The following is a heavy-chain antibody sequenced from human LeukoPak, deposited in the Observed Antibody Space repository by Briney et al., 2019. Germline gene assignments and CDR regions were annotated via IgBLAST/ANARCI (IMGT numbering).Heavy chain of an antibody. CDR1: GYTFTSYD. J-gene: IGHJ4*02. Sequence: PSVKVSCKASGYTFTSYDINWVRQANGQGLEWMGWMNPNSSNTGYAQKFQGRVTMTRNTSISTAYMELSSLRSEDTAVYYCARGTSEYSSSSQIDYWGQGTLVTVSS. CDR2: MNPNSSNT. CDR3: ARGTSEYSSSSQIDY. D-gene: IGHD6-6*01. V-gene: IGHV1-8*01.